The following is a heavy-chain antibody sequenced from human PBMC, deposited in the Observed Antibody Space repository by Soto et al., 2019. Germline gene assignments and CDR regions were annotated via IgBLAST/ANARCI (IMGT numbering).Heavy chain of an antibody. J-gene: IGHJ3*02. CDR1: GFTCSSYW. V-gene: IGHV3-74*01. Sequence: EVQLVESGGGLVQPGGSLRLSCAASGFTCSSYWMHWVRQVPGKGLVWVSRINSDGSSTTYADTVKGRFTISRDNAKNTPYLQMHRLRAEDTAVYYCARVDVVIPGARGAFDIWGQGTMVTVSS. CDR2: INSDGSST. D-gene: IGHD2-2*01. CDR3: ARVDVVIPGARGAFDI.